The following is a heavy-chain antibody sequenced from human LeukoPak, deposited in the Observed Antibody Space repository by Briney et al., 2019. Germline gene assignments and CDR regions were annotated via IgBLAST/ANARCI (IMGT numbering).Heavy chain of an antibody. CDR3: ARADGSWSPNLDY. Sequence: NPSETLSLTCTVSGGSISSSSYYWGWIRQSPGKGLEWIGSIYYSGSTYYNPSLKSRVTISVDTSKNQFSLRLSSVTAADTAVYYCARADGSWSPNLDYWGQGTLVTVSS. CDR2: IYYSGST. V-gene: IGHV4-39*07. D-gene: IGHD6-13*01. J-gene: IGHJ4*02. CDR1: GGSISSSSYY.